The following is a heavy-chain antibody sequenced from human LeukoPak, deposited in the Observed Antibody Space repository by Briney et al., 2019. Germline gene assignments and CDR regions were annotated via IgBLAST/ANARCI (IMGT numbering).Heavy chain of an antibody. D-gene: IGHD1-26*01. CDR3: AKDFYSGSSP. J-gene: IGHJ5*02. Sequence: GGSLRLSCAASGFTFSSYVMHWVRQAPGKGLEWVAIISYDGSNEYYADSVKGRFTISRDNSKNTLFLQMNSLRTEDTAVYYCAKDFYSGSSPWGQGTLVTVSS. CDR2: ISYDGSNE. CDR1: GFTFSSYV. V-gene: IGHV3-30*04.